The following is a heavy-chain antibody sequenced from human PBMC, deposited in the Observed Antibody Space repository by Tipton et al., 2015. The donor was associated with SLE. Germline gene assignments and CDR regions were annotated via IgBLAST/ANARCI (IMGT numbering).Heavy chain of an antibody. V-gene: IGHV4-38-2*02. CDR2: VYPGGTA. Sequence: TLSLTCTVYGYSISRGYYWGWIRQPPGGGLEWLGSVYPGGTAYYNPSLKSRVTVSVDTAKNQFSLKLTSVTAADTAVYYCARDPLRDYGGQTAPESWGQGTLVTVSS. D-gene: IGHD4-23*01. CDR1: GYSISRGYY. CDR3: ARDPLRDYGGQTAPES. J-gene: IGHJ5*02.